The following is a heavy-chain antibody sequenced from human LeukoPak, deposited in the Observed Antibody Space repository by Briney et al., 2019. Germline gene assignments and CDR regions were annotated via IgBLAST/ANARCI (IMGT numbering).Heavy chain of an antibody. D-gene: IGHD2-2*01. CDR2: IYTSGST. CDR1: GGSISSYY. Sequence: SETLSLTRTVSGGSISSYYWSWIRQPAGKGLEWIGRIYTSGSTNYNPSLKSRVTMSVDTSKNQFSLKLSSVTAADTAVYYCARVGPDCSSTSCYVNEYFQHWGQGTLVTVSS. V-gene: IGHV4-4*07. CDR3: ARVGPDCSSTSCYVNEYFQH. J-gene: IGHJ1*01.